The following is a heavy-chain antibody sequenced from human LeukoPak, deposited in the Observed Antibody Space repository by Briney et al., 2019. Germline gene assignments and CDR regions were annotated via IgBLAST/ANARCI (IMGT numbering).Heavy chain of an antibody. J-gene: IGHJ4*02. CDR3: ARYNGDLTGGFDY. V-gene: IGHV1-46*01. Sequence: ASVKGSCKASGYTFTNYYIHWVRQAPGQGLEWMGIINPAGGSTGYAQKFQGRVTMTRDTSTSTVYMELSSLRSEDTAVYYCARYNGDLTGGFDYWGQGTLVTVSS. CDR1: GYTFTNYY. D-gene: IGHD4-17*01. CDR2: INPAGGST.